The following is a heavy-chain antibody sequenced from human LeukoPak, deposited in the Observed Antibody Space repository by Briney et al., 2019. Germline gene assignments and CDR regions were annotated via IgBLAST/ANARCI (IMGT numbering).Heavy chain of an antibody. CDR3: ARGFKGYYYYYGMGV. CDR1: GYTFTSYD. J-gene: IGHJ6*02. V-gene: IGHV1-8*01. Sequence: ASVKVSCKASGYTFTSYDINWVRQATGQGLEWMGWMNPNSGNTGYAQKFQGRVTMTRNTSISTAYMELSSLRSEDTAVYYCARGFKGYYYYYGMGVWGQGTTVTVSS. CDR2: MNPNSGNT.